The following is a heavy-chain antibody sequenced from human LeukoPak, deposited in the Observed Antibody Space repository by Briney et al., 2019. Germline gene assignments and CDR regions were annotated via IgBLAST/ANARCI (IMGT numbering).Heavy chain of an antibody. CDR1: GFIATSNY. J-gene: IGHJ4*02. CDR3: ATGGRSGMAFDF. V-gene: IGHV3-53*01. CDR2: IYGGGNT. D-gene: IGHD2-8*01. Sequence: QAGGSLRLSCSFSGFIATSNYMAWVRQSPGKGLQWISFIYGGGNTLYADSVRDRFSISRDNSKSTLYLHMSSLRVEDTAVYYCATGGRSGMAFDFWGQGTLVTVSS.